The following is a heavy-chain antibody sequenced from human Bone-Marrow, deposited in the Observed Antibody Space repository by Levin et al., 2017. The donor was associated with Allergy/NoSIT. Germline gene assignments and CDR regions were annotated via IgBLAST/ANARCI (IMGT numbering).Heavy chain of an antibody. Sequence: SCAASGFTFSNYWMSWVRQAPGKGPEWVANIKQDGSEKYYVDSVKGRFTISRDNGKNSLYLLMNSLRAEDTAIYYCARDPDDSYGYRSSNWFDPWGQGTLVTVSS. CDR3: ARDPDDSYGYRSSNWFDP. D-gene: IGHD5-18*01. CDR1: GFTFSNYW. CDR2: IKQDGSEK. V-gene: IGHV3-7*01. J-gene: IGHJ5*02.